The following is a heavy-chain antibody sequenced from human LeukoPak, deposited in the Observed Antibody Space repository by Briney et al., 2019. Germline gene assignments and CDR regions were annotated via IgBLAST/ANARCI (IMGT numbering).Heavy chain of an antibody. D-gene: IGHD5-18*01. CDR3: AKDFTAMVRGGDY. CDR1: GFTFDDYA. CDR2: ISWNSGSI. V-gene: IGHV3-9*01. J-gene: IGHJ4*02. Sequence: GGSLRLSCAASGFTFDDYAMHWVRQAPGKGLEWVSGISWNSGSIGYADSVKGRFTISRDNAKNSLYLQMNSLRAEDTALYYCAKDFTAMVRGGDYWGQGTLVTVSS.